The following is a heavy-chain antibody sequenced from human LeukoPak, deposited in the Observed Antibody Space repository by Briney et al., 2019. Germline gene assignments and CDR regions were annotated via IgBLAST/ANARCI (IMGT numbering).Heavy chain of an antibody. CDR1: GFTFSSYA. D-gene: IGHD3-10*01. CDR2: ISGSGGST. J-gene: IGHJ3*02. Sequence: PGGSPRLSCAASGFTFSSYAMSWVRQAPGKGLEWVSAISGSGGSTYYADSVKGRFTISRDNAKNTLYLQMNSLRAEDTAVYYCALVRGVPGAFDIWGQGTMVTVSS. CDR3: ALVRGVPGAFDI. V-gene: IGHV3-23*01.